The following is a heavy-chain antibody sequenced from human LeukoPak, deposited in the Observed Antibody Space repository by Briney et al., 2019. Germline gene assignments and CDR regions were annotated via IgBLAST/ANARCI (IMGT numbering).Heavy chain of an antibody. CDR3: ARVSSGWHGFNY. V-gene: IGHV1-2*06. CDR1: GYTFTDYH. CDR2: ISPNSGDT. Sequence: ASVKVSCKASGYTFTDYHIHWVRQAPGQGLEWMGRISPNSGDTNYAQMFQGRVTMTRDTSIRTAYMELSRLRFDDTAVYYCARVSSGWHGFNYWGQGTLVTVSS. D-gene: IGHD6-25*01. J-gene: IGHJ4*02.